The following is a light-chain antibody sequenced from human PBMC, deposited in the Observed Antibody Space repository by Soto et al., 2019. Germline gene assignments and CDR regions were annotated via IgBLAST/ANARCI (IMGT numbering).Light chain of an antibody. V-gene: IGKV1-17*03. CDR3: LHHYTFPRA. CDR1: QCINNY. Sequence: DIQMTQSPSAMSASVGDRVTITCRASQCINNYLVWFQQKPGRVPKRLISGASRLQPGVPSMFSGSRFGTDFTLTISSLQPEDFATYYSLHHYTFPRACGGGTKVDIK. CDR2: GAS. J-gene: IGKJ4*01.